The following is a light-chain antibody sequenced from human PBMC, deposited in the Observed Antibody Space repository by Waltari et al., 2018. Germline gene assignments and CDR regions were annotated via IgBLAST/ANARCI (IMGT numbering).Light chain of an antibody. J-gene: IGLJ3*02. CDR1: SSNIGTNT. CDR2: SNS. V-gene: IGLV1-44*01. CDR3: AARDDTLRGSWV. Sequence: QSVLTQPPSASGTPGQRVTISCSGSSSNIGTNTVNWYQQLPGTAPRLLIYSNSLRPSGVPDRFSGSKSGTSASLAISGVQSEDEADYYCAARDDTLRGSWVFGGGTKLTVL.